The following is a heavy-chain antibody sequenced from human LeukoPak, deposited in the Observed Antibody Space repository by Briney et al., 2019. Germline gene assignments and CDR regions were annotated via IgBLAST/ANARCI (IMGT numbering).Heavy chain of an antibody. CDR1: GFTFSSNW. CDR2: IKQDGSEK. CDR3: ARVDYDSSGYFPHYHYYYYMDV. J-gene: IGHJ6*03. V-gene: IGHV3-7*01. Sequence: GVSLRLSCAASGFTFSSNWMSWVRQAPGKGLEWVANIKQDGSEKYYVDSVKGRFTISRDNAKNSLYLQMNSLRAEDTAVYYCARVDYDSSGYFPHYHYYYYMDVWGKGTTVTVSS. D-gene: IGHD3-22*01.